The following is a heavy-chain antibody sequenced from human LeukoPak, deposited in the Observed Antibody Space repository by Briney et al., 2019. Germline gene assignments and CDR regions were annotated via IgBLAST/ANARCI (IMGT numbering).Heavy chain of an antibody. J-gene: IGHJ4*02. V-gene: IGHV3-7*03. D-gene: IGHD5-12*01. CDR1: GFIFSTYW. CDR3: ARDGMATINS. Sequence: GGSLRLSCAASGFIFSTYWMSWVRQAPGKGLEWVANIKQDGSEKYYVDSVKGRFTISRDNAKNLLYLQMNSLRAEDTAVYYCARDGMATINSWGQGTVVTVSS. CDR2: IKQDGSEK.